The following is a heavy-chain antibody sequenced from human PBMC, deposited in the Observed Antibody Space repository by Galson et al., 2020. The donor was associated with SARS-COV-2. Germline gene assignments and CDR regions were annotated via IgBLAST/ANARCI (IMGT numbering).Heavy chain of an antibody. Sequence: GESLKISCAASGFTFSSYDMHWVRQATGKGLEWVSAIGTAGDTYYPGSVKGRFTISRENAKNSLYLQMNSLRAEDTAVYYCARESASPGYYDFWSGSSPFDYWGQGTLVTVSS. V-gene: IGHV3-13*04. CDR1: GFTFSSYD. CDR3: ARESASPGYYDFWSGSSPFDY. D-gene: IGHD3-3*01. J-gene: IGHJ4*02. CDR2: IGTAGDT.